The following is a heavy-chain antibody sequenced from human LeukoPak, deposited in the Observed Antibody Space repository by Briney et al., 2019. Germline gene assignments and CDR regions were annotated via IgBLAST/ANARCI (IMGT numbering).Heavy chain of an antibody. D-gene: IGHD6-13*01. Sequence: KPSEALSLTCTVSGGSISSSSYYWGWIRQPPGKGLEWIGSIYYSGSTYYNPSLKSRVTISVDTSKNQFSLNLNSVTAADTAVYYCARDIAAAGDYNWFDPWGQGTLVTVSS. CDR2: IYYSGST. V-gene: IGHV4-39*07. CDR1: GGSISSSSYY. J-gene: IGHJ5*02. CDR3: ARDIAAAGDYNWFDP.